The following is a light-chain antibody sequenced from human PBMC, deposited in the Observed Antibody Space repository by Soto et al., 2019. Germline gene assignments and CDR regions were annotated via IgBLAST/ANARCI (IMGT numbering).Light chain of an antibody. CDR2: AAS. CDR1: QRISSY. V-gene: IGKV1-39*01. Sequence: IQMTQCPSSLSAAVRDRDTITCLASQRISSYLNWYQQKPGKAPKRLIYAASSLQCGVTSRFSGSGSGTDFTLTISSLQPEDFATYYCQQSYSTPLTFGGGTKVDI. J-gene: IGKJ4*01. CDR3: QQSYSTPLT.